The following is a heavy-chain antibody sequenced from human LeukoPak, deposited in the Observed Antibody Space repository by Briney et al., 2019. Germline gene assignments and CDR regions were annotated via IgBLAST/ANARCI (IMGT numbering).Heavy chain of an antibody. Sequence: GGSLRLSCAASGFTFSSYAMSWVRQAPGKGLEWGSGISGSGSGTYYPDSVKGRFTISRDNSKNTLYLQMNSLRAEDTAGYYCAKGGIAAAGTSFYFDYWGQGTLVTVSS. CDR1: GFTFSSYA. CDR3: AKGGIAAAGTSFYFDY. J-gene: IGHJ4*02. D-gene: IGHD6-13*01. V-gene: IGHV3-23*01. CDR2: ISGSGSGT.